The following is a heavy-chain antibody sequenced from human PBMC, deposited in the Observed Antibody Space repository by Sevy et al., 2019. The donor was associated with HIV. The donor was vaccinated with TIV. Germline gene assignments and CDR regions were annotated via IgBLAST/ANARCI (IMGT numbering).Heavy chain of an antibody. CDR3: AKDSILVASHFDY. J-gene: IGHJ4*02. V-gene: IGHV3-23*01. D-gene: IGHD5-12*01. Sequence: GGSLRLSCAASGFTFSSYAMSWVRQAPGKGLEWVSSFTGSGTNTFYANSVKGRFIISRDNSKNTLYMQMNSLRAEDTAVYYCAKDSILVASHFDYWGQGTLVTVSS. CDR1: GFTFSSYA. CDR2: FTGSGTNT.